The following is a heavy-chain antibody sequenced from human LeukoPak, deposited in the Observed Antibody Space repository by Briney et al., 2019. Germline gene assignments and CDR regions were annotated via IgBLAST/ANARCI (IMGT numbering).Heavy chain of an antibody. Sequence: SETLSLTCTVSGGSISSYYWSWIRQPPGKGLEWIGYIYYSGSTNYNPSLKSRVTISVDTSKNQFSLKLSSVTAADTAVYYCASLTTAEAFDIRGQGTMVTVSS. D-gene: IGHD3-22*01. CDR2: IYYSGST. J-gene: IGHJ3*02. V-gene: IGHV4-59*01. CDR1: GGSISSYY. CDR3: ASLTTAEAFDI.